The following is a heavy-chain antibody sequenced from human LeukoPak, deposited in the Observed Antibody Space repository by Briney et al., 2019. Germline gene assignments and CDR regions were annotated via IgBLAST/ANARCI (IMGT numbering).Heavy chain of an antibody. CDR2: IYSGGST. Sequence: GGSLRLSCAASGFTFSSYAMSWVRQAPGKGLEWVSVIYSGGSTYYADSVKGRFTISRDNSKNTLYLQMNSLRAEDTAVYYCARIDTTRYYYDYMDVWGKGTTVTVSS. D-gene: IGHD1-14*01. CDR3: ARIDTTRYYYDYMDV. J-gene: IGHJ6*03. V-gene: IGHV3-66*02. CDR1: GFTFSSYA.